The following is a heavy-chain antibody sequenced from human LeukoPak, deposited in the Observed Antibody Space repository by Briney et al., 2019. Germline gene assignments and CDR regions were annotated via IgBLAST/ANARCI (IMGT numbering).Heavy chain of an antibody. CDR2: IKQDGSER. CDR3: ARDWDDSSGFPFDY. J-gene: IGHJ4*02. D-gene: IGHD3-22*01. Sequence: PGGSLRLSCAVSGFTFSSYWMSWVRQAPGKGLEWVANIKQDGSERYYVDSVKGRFTISRDNAKNSPYLQMNSLRAEDTAVYYCARDWDDSSGFPFDYWGQGALVTVSS. CDR1: GFTFSSYW. V-gene: IGHV3-7*01.